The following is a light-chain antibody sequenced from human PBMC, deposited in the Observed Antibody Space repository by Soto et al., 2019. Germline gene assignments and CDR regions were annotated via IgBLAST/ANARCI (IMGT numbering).Light chain of an antibody. V-gene: IGLV1-44*01. CDR2: NNN. CDR1: SSNIGSNS. J-gene: IGLJ3*02. CDR3: AAWDDSLNGVV. Sequence: QSVLTQPPSASGTHGQRVTISCSGSSSNIGSNSVNWYQQFPGTAPKLLIYNNNQRPSGVPDRFSGSKFGTSVSLAISGLQSEDEADYYCAAWDDSLNGVVFGGGTKVTVL.